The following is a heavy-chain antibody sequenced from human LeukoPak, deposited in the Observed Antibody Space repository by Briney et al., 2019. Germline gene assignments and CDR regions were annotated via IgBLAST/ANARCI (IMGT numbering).Heavy chain of an antibody. Sequence: LVWVSRINSDGSSTNYAYSVKGRYTISRDNVKNTLYLQMNSVRYEDTAVYYCVRYYNNWGQGTLVTVSS. CDR2: INSDGSST. J-gene: IGHJ4*02. D-gene: IGHD3-22*01. V-gene: IGHV3-74*01. CDR3: VRYYNN.